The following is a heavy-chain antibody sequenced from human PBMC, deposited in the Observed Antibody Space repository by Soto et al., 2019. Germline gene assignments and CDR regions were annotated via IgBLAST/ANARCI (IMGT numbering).Heavy chain of an antibody. CDR2: MNPNSGDT. V-gene: IGHV1-8*02. CDR1: GYTFTSSD. J-gene: IGHJ4*02. CDR3: ARGPPESAGV. Sequence: QAQLVQSGAEVKKPGASVKVSCKASGYTFTSSDIYWVRQATGQGLEWMGWMNPNSGDTGYAQKFQGRVTLTRNTSISTAYMELSRRRSEYTAVYYCARGPPESAGVWGQGTLVTVSS. D-gene: IGHD3-10*01.